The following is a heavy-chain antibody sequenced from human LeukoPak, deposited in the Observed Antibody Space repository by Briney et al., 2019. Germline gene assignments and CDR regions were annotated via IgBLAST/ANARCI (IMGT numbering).Heavy chain of an antibody. CDR3: ARVPAKWELFSFDI. CDR2: INPNSGGT. V-gene: IGHV1-2*02. CDR1: GYTFTGYY. J-gene: IGHJ3*02. D-gene: IGHD1-26*01. Sequence: ASVKVSCKASGYTFTGYYMHWVRQAPGQGLEWMGWINPNSGGTNYAQKFQGRVTMTRDTSISTAYMELSRLRSDDTAVYYCARVPAKWELFSFDIWGQGTMVTVSS.